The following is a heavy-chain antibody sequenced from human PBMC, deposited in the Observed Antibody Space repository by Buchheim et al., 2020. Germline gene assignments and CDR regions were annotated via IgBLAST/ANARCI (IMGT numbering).Heavy chain of an antibody. D-gene: IGHD5-18*01. Sequence: QVQLVESGGGVVQPGRSLRLSCAASGFTFSSYGMHWVRQAPGKGLEWVAVISYDGSNKYYADSVKGRFTISRDNSKNTLYLQMNSLRAEDTAVYYCAKESSGNSYDRDGMDVWGQGTT. CDR2: ISYDGSNK. V-gene: IGHV3-30*18. CDR1: GFTFSSYG. CDR3: AKESSGNSYDRDGMDV. J-gene: IGHJ6*02.